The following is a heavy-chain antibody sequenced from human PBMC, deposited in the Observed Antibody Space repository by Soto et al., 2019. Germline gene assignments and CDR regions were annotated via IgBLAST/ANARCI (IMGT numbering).Heavy chain of an antibody. J-gene: IGHJ6*02. D-gene: IGHD2-15*01. V-gene: IGHV1-18*01. CDR2: ISPYTGNT. CDR3: VMVDNYVTPTPQDV. CDR1: GYIFVNYG. Sequence: ASVKVSCKASGYIFVNYGIAWVRQAPGQGLEWMGWISPYTGNTHSATKVQGRLTMTTDTSTSTAYMDLGSLTSDDTAVYYCVMVDNYVTPTPQDVWGQGTTVPVSS.